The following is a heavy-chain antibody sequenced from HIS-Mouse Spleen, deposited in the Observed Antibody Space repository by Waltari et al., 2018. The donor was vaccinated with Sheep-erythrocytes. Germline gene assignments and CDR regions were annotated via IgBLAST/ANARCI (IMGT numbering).Heavy chain of an antibody. J-gene: IGHJ4*02. CDR1: GCTFRLYG. Sequence: QVQLVESGGGVVQPGRSLRLSCSAAGCTFRLYGMHWVRQAPGKGLEWVAVISYDGSNKYYADSVKGRFTISRDKSKNTLYLQMNSLRAEDTAVYYCAKVVRGSYIDYWGQGTLVTVSS. V-gene: IGHV3-30*18. CDR2: ISYDGSNK. CDR3: AKVVRGSYIDY. D-gene: IGHD1-26*01.